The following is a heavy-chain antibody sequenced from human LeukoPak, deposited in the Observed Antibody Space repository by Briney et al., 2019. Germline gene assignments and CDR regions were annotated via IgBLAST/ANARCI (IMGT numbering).Heavy chain of an antibody. CDR3: AKDLSRFYYYGVDV. CDR2: ISLDGSNK. CDR1: GLIFSNYG. V-gene: IGHV3-30*18. J-gene: IGHJ6*02. Sequence: PGGSLRLSCAASGLIFSNYGMHWVRQAPGKGLEWVAVISLDGSNKYYADSVKGRFTISRDNSKNTLYLQMKSLRAEDTAVYYCAKDLSRFYYYGVDVWSQGTTVTVSS.